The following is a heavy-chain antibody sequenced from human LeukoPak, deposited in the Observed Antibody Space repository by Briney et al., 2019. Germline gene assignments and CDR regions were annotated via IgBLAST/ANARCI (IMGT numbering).Heavy chain of an antibody. CDR1: GFTFSTYA. J-gene: IGHJ4*02. CDR2: ISGNGGST. CDR3: ARGLVVPSATYFFDY. D-gene: IGHD2-2*01. Sequence: PGGSLRLSCAASGFTFSTYAMTWVRQAPGKGLEWVSAISGNGGSTYSADSVKGRFTISRDNSKNTLYLQMNSLTAEDTAVYYCARGLVVPSATYFFDYWGQGTLVVVSS. V-gene: IGHV3-23*01.